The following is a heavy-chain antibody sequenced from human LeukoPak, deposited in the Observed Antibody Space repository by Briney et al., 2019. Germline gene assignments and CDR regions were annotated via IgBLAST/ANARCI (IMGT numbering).Heavy chain of an antibody. CDR1: GFTFSTHA. CDR3: AKDGYYSSANHFARLHFDL. Sequence: RAGGSLRLSCEASGFTFSTHAMNWIRQTPGKGLEWLSVISGDVQTTTYASSVKGRFTISRDNSKDTLYLEMNSLRVEDTAIYYCAKDGYYSSANHFARLHFDLWGRGTRVTVSS. CDR2: ISGDVQTT. V-gene: IGHV3-23*01. D-gene: IGHD3-3*01. J-gene: IGHJ2*01.